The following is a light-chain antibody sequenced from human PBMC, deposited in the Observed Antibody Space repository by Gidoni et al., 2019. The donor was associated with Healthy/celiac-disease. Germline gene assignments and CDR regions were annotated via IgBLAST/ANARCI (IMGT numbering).Light chain of an antibody. V-gene: IGKV3-20*01. CDR3: QHYGSSPRYA. CDR1: QSVSSSY. Sequence: ELVLTQYPGTLSLSPGERATLSCRASQSVSSSYLAWYQQKPGQAPRLLIYGASSRATGIPDRFSGSGSGTDFTLTISRLEPEDFAVYYCQHYGSSPRYAFGQWTKLEIK. J-gene: IGKJ2*01. CDR2: GAS.